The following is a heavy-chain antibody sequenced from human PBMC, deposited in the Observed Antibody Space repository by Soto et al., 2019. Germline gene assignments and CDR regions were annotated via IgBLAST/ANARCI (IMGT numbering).Heavy chain of an antibody. Sequence: GGSLRLSCAASGFTFRSYAMSWVRQAPGKGLEWVSAISGSGGSTYYADSVKGRFTISRDNSKNTLYLQMNSLRAEDTAVYYCAKGITMIVVVKGPILDYWGQGTLVTVSS. CDR1: GFTFRSYA. V-gene: IGHV3-23*01. CDR2: ISGSGGST. D-gene: IGHD3-22*01. J-gene: IGHJ4*02. CDR3: AKGITMIVVVKGPILDY.